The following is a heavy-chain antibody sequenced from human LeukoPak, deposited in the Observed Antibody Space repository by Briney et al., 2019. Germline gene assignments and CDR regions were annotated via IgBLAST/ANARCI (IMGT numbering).Heavy chain of an antibody. V-gene: IGHV3-53*01. D-gene: IGHD7-27*01. CDR1: GFTVSRHY. CDR3: ATLWGGLGDI. CDR2: IYTDGRT. J-gene: IGHJ3*02. Sequence: PGGSLRLSCAASGFTVSRHYMSWFRQAPGKGLEWVSAIYTDGRTFYADAAKGRFTISRDNPKNTLYLQTNSLRAEDTAMYYCATLWGGLGDIWGQGTVVTVSS.